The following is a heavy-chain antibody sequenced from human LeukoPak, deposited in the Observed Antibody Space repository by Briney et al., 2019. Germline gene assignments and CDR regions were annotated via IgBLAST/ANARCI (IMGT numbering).Heavy chain of an antibody. CDR1: GFTFSSYS. CDR2: ISSSSSTI. Sequence: GGSLRLSCAASGFTFSSYSMNWVRQAPGKGLEWVSYISSSSSTIYYADSVKGRFTISRDNAKNSLYLQMNSLRAEDTVVYYCARGGAYDYVWGSGVFDYWGQGTLVTVSS. D-gene: IGHD3-16*01. J-gene: IGHJ4*02. V-gene: IGHV3-48*01. CDR3: ARGGAYDYVWGSGVFDY.